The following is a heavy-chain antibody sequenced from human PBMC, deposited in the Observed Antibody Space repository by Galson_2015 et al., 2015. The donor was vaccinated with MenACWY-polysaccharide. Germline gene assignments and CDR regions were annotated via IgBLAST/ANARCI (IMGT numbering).Heavy chain of an antibody. D-gene: IGHD1-1*01. Sequence: SLRLSCAASGFTFSGYWMHWVRHVPGKGLVWVSRINSDGSDISYADSVKGRVTISRDNAKNTLYLELNSLRAEDTAVFYCAGGGKYSTTIFHVWGRGTQVTVSS. V-gene: IGHV3-74*01. J-gene: IGHJ3*01. CDR1: GFTFSGYW. CDR3: AGGGKYSTTIFHV. CDR2: INSDGSDI.